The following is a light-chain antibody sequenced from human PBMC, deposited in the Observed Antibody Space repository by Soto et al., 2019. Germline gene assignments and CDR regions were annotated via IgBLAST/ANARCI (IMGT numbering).Light chain of an antibody. CDR1: QSVLYSSNNKNY. CDR3: QQYYSTPLT. V-gene: IGKV4-1*01. Sequence: DIVMTQSPDSLAVSLGERATINCKSSQSVLYSSNNKNYLAWYQQKPGQPPKLLIYWASTRESGVPDRFSGSGSGTDFTLTNSSLQAGDMAVYYCQQYYSTPLTLGGGIKVEIK. CDR2: WAS. J-gene: IGKJ4*01.